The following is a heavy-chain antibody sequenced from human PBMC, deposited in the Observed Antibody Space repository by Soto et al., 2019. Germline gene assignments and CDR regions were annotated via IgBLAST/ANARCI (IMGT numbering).Heavy chain of an antibody. J-gene: IGHJ4*02. CDR2: IIPILGIA. CDR3: ARDFRYSSSSGPIDY. CDR1: GGTFSIYT. V-gene: IGHV1-69*04. Sequence: ASVKVSCKASGGTFSIYTITWVRQAPGQGLEWMGRIIPILGIANYAQKFQSRVTITADKSTSTAYMELSSLRSEDTAVYYCARDFRYSSSSGPIDYWGQGTLVTVSS. D-gene: IGHD6-6*01.